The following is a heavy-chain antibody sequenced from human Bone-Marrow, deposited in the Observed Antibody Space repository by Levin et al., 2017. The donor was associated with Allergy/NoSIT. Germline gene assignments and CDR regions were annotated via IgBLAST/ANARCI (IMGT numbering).Heavy chain of an antibody. Sequence: GASVKVSCEASGYPFTNYWMHWVRQAPGQGLEWMGWINPNSGDTQYAKKFQGRVTMTRDTSIRTTYMDLSRLRSDDTAVYYCARALGSLFFYFEYWGQGSLVTVSS. CDR3: ARALGSLFFYFEY. CDR2: INPNSGDT. D-gene: IGHD2-21*01. CDR1: GYPFTNYW. V-gene: IGHV1-2*02. J-gene: IGHJ4*01.